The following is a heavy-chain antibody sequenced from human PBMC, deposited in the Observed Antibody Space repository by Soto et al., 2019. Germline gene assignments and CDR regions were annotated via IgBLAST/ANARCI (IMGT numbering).Heavy chain of an antibody. Sequence: EVQLVESGGGLVQPGGSLRLSCAASGFTFSSYWMHWVRQAPGKGLVWVSRINSDGSSTSYADSVKGRFTISRDNAKNTLYLQMNSLRAEDTAVYYCARDQDEAYCGGDCYDDYYGMGVWGQGTTVTVSS. D-gene: IGHD2-21*02. CDR1: GFTFSSYW. CDR2: INSDGSST. J-gene: IGHJ6*02. V-gene: IGHV3-74*01. CDR3: ARDQDEAYCGGDCYDDYYGMGV.